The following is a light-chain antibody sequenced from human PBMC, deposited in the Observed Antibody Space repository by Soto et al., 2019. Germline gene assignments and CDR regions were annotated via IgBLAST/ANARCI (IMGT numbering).Light chain of an antibody. V-gene: IGKV3-15*01. CDR3: QQYKSART. CDR2: HSS. J-gene: IGKJ1*01. Sequence: QSPAQGPVSIAERGTSAGRASQIIYSNVAWYQQRPGQAPRLLIYHSSSLHTGIPARFSGSGSGTEFTLAIISLQSDDFALYYWQQYKSARTVGQGTKVDIK. CDR1: QIIYSN.